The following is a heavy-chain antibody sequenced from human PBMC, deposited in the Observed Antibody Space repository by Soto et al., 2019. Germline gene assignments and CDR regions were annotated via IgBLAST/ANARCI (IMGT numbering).Heavy chain of an antibody. CDR3: ARGGRGATGFDY. CDR1: GGSISSSSYS. D-gene: IGHD1-26*01. Sequence: PSETLSLTCTVSGGSISSSSYSWSWIRQPPGKGLEWIGYIYHSGSTYYNPSLKSRVTISVDRSKNQFSLKLSSVTAADTAVYYCARGGRGATGFDYWGQGTLVTVSS. CDR2: IYHSGST. J-gene: IGHJ4*02. V-gene: IGHV4-30-2*01.